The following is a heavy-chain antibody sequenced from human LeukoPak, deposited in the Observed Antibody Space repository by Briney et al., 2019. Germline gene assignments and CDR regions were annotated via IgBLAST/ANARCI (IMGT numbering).Heavy chain of an antibody. CDR2: IYYSGST. CDR1: GGSISSYY. D-gene: IGHD3-10*01. J-gene: IGHJ4*02. CDR3: ARTQSRSGSYYNTWYFDY. Sequence: SETLSLTCTVSGGSISSYYWSWIWQPPGKGLEWIGYIYYSGSTNYNPSLKSRVTISVDTSKNQFSLKLSSVTAADTAVYYCARTQSRSGSYYNTWYFDYWGQGTLVTVSS. V-gene: IGHV4-59*01.